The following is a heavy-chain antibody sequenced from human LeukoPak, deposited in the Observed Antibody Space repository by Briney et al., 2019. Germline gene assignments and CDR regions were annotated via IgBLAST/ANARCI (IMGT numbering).Heavy chain of an antibody. V-gene: IGHV4-59*08. Sequence: SETLSLTCTVSGGSISSYYWSWIRQPPGKGLEWIGYIYYSGSTNYNPSLKSRVTISVDTSKNQFSLKLSSVTAADTAVYYCARRSCYYDSSGYYNDAFDIWGQGTMVTVSS. CDR3: ARRSCYYDSSGYYNDAFDI. J-gene: IGHJ3*02. D-gene: IGHD3-22*01. CDR1: GGSISSYY. CDR2: IYYSGST.